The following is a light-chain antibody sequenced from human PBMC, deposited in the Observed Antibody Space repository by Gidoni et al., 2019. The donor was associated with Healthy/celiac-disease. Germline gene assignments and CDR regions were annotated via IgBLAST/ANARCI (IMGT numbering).Light chain of an antibody. CDR3: QKYNSAPLT. J-gene: IGKJ4*01. CDR2: AAY. V-gene: IGKV1-27*01. CDR1: QGISNY. Sequence: DIPMTPSPSSLSASVGDRVTITCRASQGISNYLAWYQQKPGKVPKLLNYAAYTLQSGVPHRFSGSGSGTDFTLTISSLQPEDVATYYCQKYNSAPLTFGGGTKVEIK.